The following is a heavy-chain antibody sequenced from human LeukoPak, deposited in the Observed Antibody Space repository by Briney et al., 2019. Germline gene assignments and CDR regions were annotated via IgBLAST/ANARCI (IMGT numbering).Heavy chain of an antibody. Sequence: GGSLRLSCAASGFTFSSYGMHWVRQAPGQGLEWMGWISAYNGNTNYAQKLQGRVTMTTDTSTSTAYMELRSLRSDDTAVYYCARAGNGVVITPISLAYDAFDIWGQGTMVTVSS. CDR2: ISAYNGNT. V-gene: IGHV1-18*01. CDR1: GFTFSSYG. D-gene: IGHD3-3*01. CDR3: ARAGNGVVITPISLAYDAFDI. J-gene: IGHJ3*02.